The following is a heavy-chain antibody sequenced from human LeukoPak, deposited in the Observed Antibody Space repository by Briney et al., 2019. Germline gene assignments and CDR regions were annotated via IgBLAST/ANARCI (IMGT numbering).Heavy chain of an antibody. D-gene: IGHD3-22*01. CDR1: GFTFSSYA. CDR2: ISSNGGST. CDR3: ARDGKVVLDY. J-gene: IGHJ4*02. Sequence: GGSLRLSCAASGFTFSSYAMHWVRQAPGKGLEYVSAISSNGGSTYYANSVKGRFTISRDNSKNTLYLQMGSLRAEDMAVYYCARDGKVVLDYWGQGTLVTVSS. V-gene: IGHV3-64*01.